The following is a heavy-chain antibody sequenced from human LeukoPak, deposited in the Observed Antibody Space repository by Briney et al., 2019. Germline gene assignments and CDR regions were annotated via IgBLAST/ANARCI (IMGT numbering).Heavy chain of an antibody. J-gene: IGHJ6*02. Sequence: SETLSLTCTVSGGSISSYYWSWIRQPPGKGLEWIGYIYYSGSTNYNPSLKSRVTISVDTSKNQFSLKLSSVTAADTAVYYCAKDNWNYGSSMDVWGQGTTVTVSS. V-gene: IGHV4-59*01. CDR2: IYYSGST. D-gene: IGHD1-7*01. CDR1: GGSISSYY. CDR3: AKDNWNYGSSMDV.